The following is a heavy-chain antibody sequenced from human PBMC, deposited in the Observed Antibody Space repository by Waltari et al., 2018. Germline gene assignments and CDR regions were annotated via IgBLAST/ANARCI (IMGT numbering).Heavy chain of an antibody. CDR3: ARGDYYGSGWLGY. V-gene: IGHV4-34*01. Sequence: QVQLQQWGAGLLKPSETLSLTCAVYGGSFSGYYWSWIRQPPGKGLEWIGEINHSGSTNYNPSLKSRVTISVDTSKNQFSLKLSSVTAADTAVYYCARGDYYGSGWLGYWGQGTLVTVSS. D-gene: IGHD3-10*01. CDR1: GGSFSGYY. J-gene: IGHJ4*02. CDR2: INHSGST.